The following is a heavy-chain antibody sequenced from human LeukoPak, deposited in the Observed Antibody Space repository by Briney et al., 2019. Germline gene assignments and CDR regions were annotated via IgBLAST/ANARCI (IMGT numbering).Heavy chain of an antibody. Sequence: SQTLSLTCAISGDSVSSNSAAWNWIRQSPSRGLERLGRTYYRSKWYNDYAVSVKSRITINPDTSKNQFSLQLNSVTPEDTAVYYCARFGLIAAAATGYYYYGMDVWGQGTTVTVSS. CDR2: TYYRSKWYN. V-gene: IGHV6-1*01. CDR1: GDSVSSNSAA. J-gene: IGHJ6*02. D-gene: IGHD6-13*01. CDR3: ARFGLIAAAATGYYYYGMDV.